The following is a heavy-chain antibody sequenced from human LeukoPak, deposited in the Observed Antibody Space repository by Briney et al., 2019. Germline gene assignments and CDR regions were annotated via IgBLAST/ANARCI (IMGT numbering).Heavy chain of an antibody. D-gene: IGHD2-15*01. CDR2: INSTGGNT. Sequence: GGSLRLSCAASGFTFSSYAMSWVRQAPGKGLEWVSSINSTGGNTYSADSVKGRFTISRDNSKNTLYLQMNSLRAEDTAIYYCAKNGDRGAYCTGGTCYPYFYYYMDVWGKGTTVTI. CDR1: GFTFSSYA. J-gene: IGHJ6*03. CDR3: AKNGDRGAYCTGGTCYPYFYYYMDV. V-gene: IGHV3-23*01.